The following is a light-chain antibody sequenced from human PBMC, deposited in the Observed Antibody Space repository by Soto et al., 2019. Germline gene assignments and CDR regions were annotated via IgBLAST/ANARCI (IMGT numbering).Light chain of an antibody. V-gene: IGKV1-5*01. J-gene: IGKJ1*01. CDR2: DAS. Sequence: DIQMTQSPSTLSASEGDRVTISCRASQSINIWLAWYQQKPGKAPKLLIYDASTLGSGVPSTFCDSGSGTQFTLTISSLQPDDFATYYCQQYDSYWTFGQGTTVEIK. CDR3: QQYDSYWT. CDR1: QSINIW.